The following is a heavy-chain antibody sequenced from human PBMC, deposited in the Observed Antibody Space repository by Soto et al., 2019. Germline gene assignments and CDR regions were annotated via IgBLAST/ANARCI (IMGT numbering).Heavy chain of an antibody. CDR1: GYRFINYW. Sequence: EVQLVQSGAEVKKPGESLRLSCQGSGYRFINYWISWVRQMPGKGLEWVGRIDPSDSYTVYSPSFQGHVTISTDTAINTAFLEWRSLQASDTAMYYCVRHGNGTPFYFDFWGRGTLVPVSS. J-gene: IGHJ4*02. D-gene: IGHD1-1*01. V-gene: IGHV5-10-1*03. CDR3: VRHGNGTPFYFDF. CDR2: IDPSDSYT.